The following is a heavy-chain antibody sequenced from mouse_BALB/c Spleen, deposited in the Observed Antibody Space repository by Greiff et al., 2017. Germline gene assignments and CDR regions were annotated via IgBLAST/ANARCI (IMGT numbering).Heavy chain of an antibody. J-gene: IGHJ4*01. D-gene: IGHD2-14*01. V-gene: IGHV1S81*02. CDR1: GYTFTSYW. CDR3: ARYYRAMDY. Sequence: LQQPGASVKLSCKASGYTFTSYWMHWVKQRPGQGLEWIGEINPSNGRTNYNEKFKSKATLTVDKSSSTAYMQLSSLTSEDSAVYYCARYYRAMDYWGQGTSVTVSS. CDR2: INPSNGRT.